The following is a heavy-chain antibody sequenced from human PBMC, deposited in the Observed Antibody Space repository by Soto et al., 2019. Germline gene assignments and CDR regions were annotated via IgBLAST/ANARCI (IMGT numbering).Heavy chain of an antibody. CDR3: ARELYCTNGVCIDY. Sequence: GASVKVSCKASGYTFTGYYMHWVRQAPGQGLEWMGWINPNSGGTNYAQKFQGWVTMTRDTSISTAYMELSRLRSDDTAVYYCARELYCTNGVCIDYWGQGTLVTVSS. D-gene: IGHD2-8*01. J-gene: IGHJ4*01. CDR1: GYTFTGYY. V-gene: IGHV1-2*04. CDR2: INPNSGGT.